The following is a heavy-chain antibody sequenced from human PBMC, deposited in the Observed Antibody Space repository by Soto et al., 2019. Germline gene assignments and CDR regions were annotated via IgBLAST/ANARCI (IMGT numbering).Heavy chain of an antibody. CDR3: ARGSGRLVRTLCASDI. V-gene: IGHV1-69*02. Sequence: QVQLVQSGAEVKKPGSSVKVSCKASGGTFSSYTISWVRQAPGQGLEWMGRIIPILGIANYAQKFQGRVTITADKSTSTAYMELSSLRSEDTAVYYCARGSGRLVRTLCASDIWGQGTMVTVSS. CDR2: IIPILGIA. CDR1: GGTFSSYT. J-gene: IGHJ3*02. D-gene: IGHD6-6*01.